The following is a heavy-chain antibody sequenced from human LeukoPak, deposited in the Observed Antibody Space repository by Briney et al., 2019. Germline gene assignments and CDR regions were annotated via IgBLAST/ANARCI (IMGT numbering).Heavy chain of an antibody. D-gene: IGHD3-22*01. CDR2: IYYGGST. Sequence: SETLSLTCTVSAGSISNYSWSWIRQPPGQGLEWIGCIYYGGSTNYNPSHKSRGTISVDTSKNQISLKLSSVTATDTAVYYCARRRYYYSSGYYYYGMDVWGQGTTVTVSS. CDR1: AGSISNYS. V-gene: IGHV4-59*01. J-gene: IGHJ6*02. CDR3: ARRRYYYSSGYYYYGMDV.